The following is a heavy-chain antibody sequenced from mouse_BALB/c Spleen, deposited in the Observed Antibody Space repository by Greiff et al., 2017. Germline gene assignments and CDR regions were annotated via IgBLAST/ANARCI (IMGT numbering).Heavy chain of an antibody. Sequence: LVESGAELVMPGASVKMSCKASGYTFTDYWMHWVKQRPGQGLEWIGAIDTSDSYTSYNQKFKGKATLTVDESSSTAYMQLSSLTSEDSAVYYGARFYYGYDEGAWFADWGQGTLVTVAA. CDR3: ARFYYGYDEGAWFAD. CDR2: IDTSDSYT. V-gene: IGHV1-69*01. CDR1: GYTFTDYW. D-gene: IGHD2-2*01. J-gene: IGHJ3*01.